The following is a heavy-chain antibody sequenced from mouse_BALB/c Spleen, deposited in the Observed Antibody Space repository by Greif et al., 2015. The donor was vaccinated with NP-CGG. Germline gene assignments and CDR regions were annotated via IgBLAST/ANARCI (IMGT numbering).Heavy chain of an antibody. Sequence: VQLVESGPELVKPGASVKISCKASGYTFTDYYINWVKQKPGQGLEWIGWIYPGSGNTKYNEKFKGKATLTVDTSSSTAYMQLSSLTPEDTAVYFCARRTGTEAMDYWGQGTSVTVSS. CDR1: GYTFTDYY. D-gene: IGHD4-1*01. J-gene: IGHJ4*01. V-gene: IGHV1-84*02. CDR2: IYPGSGNT. CDR3: ARRTGTEAMDY.